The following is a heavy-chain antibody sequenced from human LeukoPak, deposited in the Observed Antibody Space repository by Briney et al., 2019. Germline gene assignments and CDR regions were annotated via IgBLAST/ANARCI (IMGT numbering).Heavy chain of an antibody. V-gene: IGHV3-23*01. CDR1: GFTFRNYA. J-gene: IGHJ4*02. CDR3: AKGSSGGRPYYFDY. D-gene: IGHD3-22*01. CDR2: ISNDGVYT. Sequence: GGSLRLSCVASGFTFRNYAMSWVRQSPGKGLEWISAISNDGVYTFHADSVKGRLTISRDNSKNTLYLQMDSLRAEDTAIYYCAKGSSGGRPYYFDYWGQGTLVTVSS.